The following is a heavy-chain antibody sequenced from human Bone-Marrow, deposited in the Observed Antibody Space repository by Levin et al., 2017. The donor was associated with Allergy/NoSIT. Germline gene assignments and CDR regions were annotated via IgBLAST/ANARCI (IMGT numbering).Heavy chain of an antibody. CDR1: GFTFSSYE. CDR3: ARDDNEWLRYCSGGSCFTGIPRYYYYGMDV. D-gene: IGHD2-15*01. Sequence: GGSLRLSCAASGFTFSSYEMNWVRQAPGKGLEWVSYISSSGSTIYYADSVKGRFTISRDNAKNSLYLQMNSLRAEDTAVYYCARDDNEWLRYCSGGSCFTGIPRYYYYGMDVWGQGTTVTVSS. J-gene: IGHJ6*02. CDR2: ISSSGSTI. V-gene: IGHV3-48*03.